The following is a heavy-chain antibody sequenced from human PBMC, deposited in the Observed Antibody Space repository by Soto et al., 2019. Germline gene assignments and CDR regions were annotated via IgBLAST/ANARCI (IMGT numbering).Heavy chain of an antibody. D-gene: IGHD4-17*01. Sequence: QVQLVQSGAEVKKPGSSVKVSCKASGGTFSSYAISWVRQAPGQGLEWMGGIIPIFGTANYAQKFQGRVTITEDETTNTTYMEQSSLRSEGTAVYYCSRDLLPDTVTTHYYGIAVWGQGTTVTVSS. J-gene: IGHJ6*02. CDR3: SRDLLPDTVTTHYYGIAV. V-gene: IGHV1-69*01. CDR2: IIPIFGTA. CDR1: GGTFSSYA.